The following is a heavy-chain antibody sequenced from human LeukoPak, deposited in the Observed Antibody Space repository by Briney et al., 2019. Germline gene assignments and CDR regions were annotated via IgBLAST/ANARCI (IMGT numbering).Heavy chain of an antibody. J-gene: IGHJ6*02. CDR3: ASPRPYDSSGYYPYYYYGMDV. CDR1: GVTVSSYT. D-gene: IGHD3-22*01. V-gene: IGHV1-69*02. Sequence: SVKFSWKASGVTVSSYTVSWVRQAPGQGLAWMGRIIAMLGIANYAQKFQGRVTITADKSTSTAYMELSSLRSEDTAVYYCASPRPYDSSGYYPYYYYGMDVWGQGTTVTVSS. CDR2: IIAMLGIA.